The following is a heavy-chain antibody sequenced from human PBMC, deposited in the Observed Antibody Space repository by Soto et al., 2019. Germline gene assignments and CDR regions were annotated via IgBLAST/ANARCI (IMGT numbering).Heavy chain of an antibody. J-gene: IGHJ4*02. CDR2: IKPISGGT. V-gene: IGHV1-2*02. CDR1: GYTFTDYY. CDR3: ARDSVGYCSRTRCYGQGYFDY. Sequence: QVHLVQSGAEVKKPGDSVKVSCKASGYTFTDYYIHWVRQAPGQGLEWMAWIKPISGGTNYAQKFQGRVTMTRDTSITTTYMELSRLTSDDTAVYYCARDSVGYCSRTRCYGQGYFDYWGQGALVTVSS. D-gene: IGHD2-2*03.